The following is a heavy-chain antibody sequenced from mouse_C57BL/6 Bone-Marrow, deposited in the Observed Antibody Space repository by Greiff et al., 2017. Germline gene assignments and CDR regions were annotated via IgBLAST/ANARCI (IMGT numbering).Heavy chain of an antibody. CDR3: ERQRLPFYGSTHYYAMDY. D-gene: IGHD1-1*01. CDR1: EYEFPSHD. V-gene: IGHV5-2*01. Sequence: EVKLMESGGGLVQPGESLKLSCESNEYEFPSHDMSWVRKTPEKRLELVAAINSDGGSTYYPDTMERRFIISRDNTKKTLYLQMSSLRSEDTALYYCERQRLPFYGSTHYYAMDYWGQGTSVTVSS. J-gene: IGHJ4*01. CDR2: INSDGGST.